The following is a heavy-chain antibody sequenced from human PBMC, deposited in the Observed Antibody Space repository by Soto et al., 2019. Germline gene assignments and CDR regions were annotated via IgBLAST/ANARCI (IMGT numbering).Heavy chain of an antibody. D-gene: IGHD5-18*01. Sequence: KVACKASGGMFSSYAISWVRQAPGQGLEWMGGIIPIFGTANYAQKFQGRVTITADESTSTAYMELNSLRAEDTSVYYCARGYGESSSSTIGCWGQGTLVTVSS. V-gene: IGHV1-69*01. J-gene: IGHJ4*02. CDR1: GGMFSSYA. CDR3: ARGYGESSSSTIGC. CDR2: IIPIFGTA.